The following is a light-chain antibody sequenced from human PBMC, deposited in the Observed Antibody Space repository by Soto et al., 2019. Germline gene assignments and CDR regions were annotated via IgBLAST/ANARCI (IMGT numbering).Light chain of an antibody. CDR3: QQRSDWPLT. V-gene: IGKV3-11*01. CDR1: QSVSHY. Sequence: EIVLTQSPSTLSVSPGERATLSCRASQSVSHYLAWYQQKPGQAPRLLIYDASNRATGVPARFSGSGSGTDFTLTISSLEPEDFAVYYCQQRSDWPLTFGGGTKVEIK. CDR2: DAS. J-gene: IGKJ4*01.